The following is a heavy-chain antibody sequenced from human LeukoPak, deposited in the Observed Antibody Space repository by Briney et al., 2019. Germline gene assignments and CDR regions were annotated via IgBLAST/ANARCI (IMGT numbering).Heavy chain of an antibody. CDR1: GISVNTTYF. J-gene: IGHJ6*03. CDR3: TRDDFRIKTDWEDYYYMDV. CDR2: IYHTGTT. D-gene: IGHD3-3*01. V-gene: IGHV4-38-2*02. Sequence: PSGTLSLTCTVSGISVNTTYFWGWIRQAPGKGLEWIGSIYHTGTTDLRPSLKSRVTISIDTSKNQFSLNLRSVSAADTAVYYCTRDDFRIKTDWEDYYYMDVWGKGTTVTVSS.